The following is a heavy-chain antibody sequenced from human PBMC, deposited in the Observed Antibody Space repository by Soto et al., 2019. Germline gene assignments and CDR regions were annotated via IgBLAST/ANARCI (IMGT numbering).Heavy chain of an antibody. CDR2: LYYSGNT. J-gene: IGHJ5*02. V-gene: IGHV4-39*01. D-gene: IGHD2-15*01. CDR3: ATRQGGSYNWFDP. Sequence: PSETLSLTCTVSGGSISRSSYSWAWIRHPPGKGLEWIGTLYYSGNTYYNPSLKSRVTISVDTSKNQFSLKLSSVTAADTAVYYCATRQGGSYNWFDPWGQGTLVT. CDR1: GGSISRSSYS.